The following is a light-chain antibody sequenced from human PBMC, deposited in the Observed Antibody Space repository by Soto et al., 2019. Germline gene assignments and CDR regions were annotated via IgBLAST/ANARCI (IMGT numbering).Light chain of an antibody. V-gene: IGKV3-11*01. CDR2: DAS. Sequence: EIVLTQSPATLSLSPGERATLSCRASQSVSHYLAWYQQRPGQAPRLLIYDASNRATGIPARFSGSGSGTDFTLTISSLEPEDFAVHYCQQRTNWPPVTFGGGTKVDIK. CDR1: QSVSHY. CDR3: QQRTNWPPVT. J-gene: IGKJ3*01.